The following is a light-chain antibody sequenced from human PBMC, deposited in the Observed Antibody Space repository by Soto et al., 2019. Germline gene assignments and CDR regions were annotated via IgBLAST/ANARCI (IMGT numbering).Light chain of an antibody. CDR3: QQVYVYPST. Sequence: IQLTQSPSSLSASVGDRVTITCRASQGISSYLGWYQQKPGKAPNLLIYAASTLQSGVPSRFIGGGSATDITLTISSLQTEDFETYYWQQVYVYPSTFGGGTKVEIK. CDR2: AAS. V-gene: IGKV1-9*01. J-gene: IGKJ4*01. CDR1: QGISSY.